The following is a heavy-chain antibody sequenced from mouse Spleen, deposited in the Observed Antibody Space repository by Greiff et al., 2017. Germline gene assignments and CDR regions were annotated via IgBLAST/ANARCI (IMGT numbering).Heavy chain of an antibody. CDR1: GFTFSSYA. CDR2: ISDGGSYT. CDR3: ARDKTGTRFDY. V-gene: IGHV5-4*01. J-gene: IGHJ2*01. Sequence: EVKLMESGGGLVKPGGSLKLSCAASGFTFSSYAMSWVRQTPEKRLEWVATISDGGSYTYYPDNVKGRFTISRDNAKNNLYLQMSHLKSEDTAMYYCARDKTGTRFDYWGQGTTLTVSS. D-gene: IGHD4-1*01.